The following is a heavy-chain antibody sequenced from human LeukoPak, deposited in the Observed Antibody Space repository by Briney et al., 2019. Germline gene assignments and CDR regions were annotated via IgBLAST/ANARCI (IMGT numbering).Heavy chain of an antibody. J-gene: IGHJ5*02. V-gene: IGHV1-2*02. D-gene: IGHD6-13*01. CDR2: INPNSGAT. CDR3: ARGLSTSWLPPFDT. CDR1: GYTFTGYY. Sequence: GASVKVSCKASGYTFTGYYMHWVRQAPGQGLEWMGWINPNSGATNYAQHFQGRVTMTRDRSISTVYVDLRRLTSDDTAVYYCARGLSTSWLPPFDTWGQGTLVTVSS.